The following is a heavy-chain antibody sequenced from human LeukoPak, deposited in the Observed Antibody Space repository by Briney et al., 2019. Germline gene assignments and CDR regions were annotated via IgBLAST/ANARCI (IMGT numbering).Heavy chain of an antibody. CDR2: ISYHGDNK. CDR1: GFSFSSYA. D-gene: IGHD4-17*01. V-gene: IGHV3-30-3*01. Sequence: GGSLRLSCAASGFSFSSYAMHWVRQAPGKGLEWVAIISYHGDNKYYADSVKGRFTISRDNSKNTLHLQMNTLRTEDTAVYFCARSPYGDPQYYLDFWGQGTLVTVSS. J-gene: IGHJ4*02. CDR3: ARSPYGDPQYYLDF.